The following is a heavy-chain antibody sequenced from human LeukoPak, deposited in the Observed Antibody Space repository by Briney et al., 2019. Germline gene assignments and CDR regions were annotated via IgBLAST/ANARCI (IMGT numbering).Heavy chain of an antibody. V-gene: IGHV3-30*02. CDR3: ANPSGLPGVDY. D-gene: IGHD4-17*01. CDR2: IRYDGNNT. CDR1: GFTFGTSA. J-gene: IGHJ4*02. Sequence: PGGSLRLSCAASGFTFGTSAMSWVRQAPGKGLEWVAFIRYDGNNTYYADSVKGRFTISRDNSKNTLYLQMNSLRSEDTAVYYCANPSGLPGVDYWGQGTPVTVSS.